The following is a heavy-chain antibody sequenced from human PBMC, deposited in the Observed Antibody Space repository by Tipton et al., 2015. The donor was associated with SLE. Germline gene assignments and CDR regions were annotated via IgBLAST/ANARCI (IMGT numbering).Heavy chain of an antibody. Sequence: TLSLTCTVSGASIGSHHWTWIRQPPGKGLEWIGNIFYSGGTNYSPFLNSRITISVDTSKNQLSLNVISMTAADTAVYYCARRGLAYYYGSGRALDIWGQGTMVTVSS. D-gene: IGHD3-10*01. J-gene: IGHJ3*02. CDR2: IFYSGGT. CDR1: GASIGSHH. CDR3: ARRGLAYYYGSGRALDI. V-gene: IGHV4-59*11.